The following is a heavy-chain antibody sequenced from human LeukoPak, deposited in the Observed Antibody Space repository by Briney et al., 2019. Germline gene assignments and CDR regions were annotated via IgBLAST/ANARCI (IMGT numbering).Heavy chain of an antibody. V-gene: IGHV1-2*02. Sequence: ASVKVSCKASGYTFTGYYMHWVRQAPGQGLEWMGWINPNSGGTNYAQKFQGRVTMTRDTSISTAYMELSSLRSEDTAVYYCATGWDSSGWTGRAKAHWFDPWGQGTLVTVSS. CDR1: GYTFTGYY. CDR2: INPNSGGT. CDR3: ATGWDSSGWTGRAKAHWFDP. J-gene: IGHJ5*02. D-gene: IGHD6-19*01.